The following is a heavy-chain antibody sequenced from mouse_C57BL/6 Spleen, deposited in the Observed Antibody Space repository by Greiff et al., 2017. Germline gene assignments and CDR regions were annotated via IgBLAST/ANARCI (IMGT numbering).Heavy chain of an antibody. V-gene: IGHV7-3*01. J-gene: IGHJ4*01. D-gene: IGHD2-10*01. CDR1: GFTFTDYY. CDR3: AIWGTYYGNYYAMDY. CDR2: IRNKANGYTT. Sequence: EVQGVESGGGLVQPGGSLSLSCAASGFTFTDYYMSWVRQPPGKALEWLGFIRNKANGYTTEYSASVKGRFTISRDNSQSILYLQMNALRAEDSATYYCAIWGTYYGNYYAMDYWGQGTSVTVSS.